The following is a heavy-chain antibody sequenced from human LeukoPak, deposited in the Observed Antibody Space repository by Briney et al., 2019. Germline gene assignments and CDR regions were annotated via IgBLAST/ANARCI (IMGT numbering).Heavy chain of an antibody. CDR2: IASGGSPT. Sequence: GGSLSLSCAGSGFTFSLYNMDWVRQAPAKGLEWVAQIASGGSPTYCADSVRGRFTISRDNSKNTLFLQMSSLKAEDTAVYFCAREGASNGYQYGMDVWGQGTTVSVSS. CDR3: AREGASNGYQYGMDV. V-gene: IGHV3-30*04. D-gene: IGHD5-12*01. CDR1: GFTFSLYN. J-gene: IGHJ6*02.